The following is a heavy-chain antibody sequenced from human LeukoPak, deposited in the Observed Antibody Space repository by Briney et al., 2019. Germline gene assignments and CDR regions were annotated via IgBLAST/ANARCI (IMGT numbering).Heavy chain of an antibody. J-gene: IGHJ6*02. CDR1: GFTLSSYW. V-gene: IGHV3-7*03. Sequence: GGSLRLSCAASGFTLSSYWMSWVRQAPGKGLEWVANIKQDGSEKYYVDSVKGRFTISRDNAKNSLYLQMNSLRAEDTAVYYCVRDLPYFYGMDVWGQGTTVTVSS. D-gene: IGHD5/OR15-5a*01. CDR3: VRDLPYFYGMDV. CDR2: IKQDGSEK.